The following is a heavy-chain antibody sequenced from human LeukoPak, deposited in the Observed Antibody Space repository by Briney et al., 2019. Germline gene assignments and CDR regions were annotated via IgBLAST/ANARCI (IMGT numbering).Heavy chain of an antibody. Sequence: PGGSLRLSCAASGFTLSSYAMSWVRQAPGKGLEWDSSISGSGGSTYFADSVKGRFTISRDNSKNTLYLQMNSLRAEDTAVYYCAKRRGLELLYYYYMDVWGKGTTVTVSS. J-gene: IGHJ6*03. D-gene: IGHD1-7*01. CDR2: ISGSGGST. CDR3: AKRRGLELLYYYYMDV. V-gene: IGHV3-23*01. CDR1: GFTLSSYA.